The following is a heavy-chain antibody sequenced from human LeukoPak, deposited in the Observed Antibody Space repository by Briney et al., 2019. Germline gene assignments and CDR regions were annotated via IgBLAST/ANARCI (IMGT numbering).Heavy chain of an antibody. CDR3: ARDQGRAFDI. CDR2: IYTSGST. V-gene: IGHV4-61*02. Sequence: PSETLSLTCSVSGGSISSGSYYWSWIRQPAGKGLEWIGRIYTSGSTNYNPSLKSRVTISVDTSKNQFSLKLSSVTAADTAAYYCARDQGRAFDIWGQGTMVTVSS. CDR1: GGSISSGSYY. J-gene: IGHJ3*02.